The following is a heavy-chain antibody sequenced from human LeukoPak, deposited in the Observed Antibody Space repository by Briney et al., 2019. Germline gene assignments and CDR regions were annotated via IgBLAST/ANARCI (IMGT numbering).Heavy chain of an antibody. CDR3: AIRTLTGTTLLDY. J-gene: IGHJ4*02. CDR1: GGTFSSYT. Sequence: SVKVSCKASGGTFSSYTISWVRQAPGQGLEWMGRIIPILGIANYAQKFQGRVTITADKSTSTAYLELSRLRSEGRAVYYCAIRTLTGTTLLDYWGKGTLVTVSS. CDR2: IIPILGIA. D-gene: IGHD1-7*01. V-gene: IGHV1-69*02.